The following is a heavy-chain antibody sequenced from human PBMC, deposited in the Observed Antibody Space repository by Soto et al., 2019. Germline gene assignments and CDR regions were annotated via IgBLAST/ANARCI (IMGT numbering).Heavy chain of an antibody. J-gene: IGHJ4*02. CDR3: ARAGTGFDWLIGRWVTYYFDY. V-gene: IGHV4-4*07. CDR2: IFSSGST. Sequence: SETLSLTCTVSGGSITDYSWVWIRQPAGKGLEWIGRIFSSGSTNYNPSLKGRITMSLDTSKNQFSLKLSSVTAADTAVYYCARAGTGFDWLIGRWVTYYFDYWGQGTLVTVSS. CDR1: GGSITDYS. D-gene: IGHD3-9*01.